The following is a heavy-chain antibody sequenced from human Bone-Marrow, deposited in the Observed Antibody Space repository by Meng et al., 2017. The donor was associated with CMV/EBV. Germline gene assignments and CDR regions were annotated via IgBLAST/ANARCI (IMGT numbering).Heavy chain of an antibody. D-gene: IGHD2-2*01. CDR3: ARDRGYCSSNSCSNWYDP. V-gene: IGHV3-20*01. Sequence: GGSLRLSCAASGFTFDDYGMSWVRQAPGKGLEWVSGINWNGGSTGYADSVKGRFTISRDNAKNSLYLQMNSLRAEDTALYHCARDRGYCSSNSCSNWYDPWGQGTLVAVSS. J-gene: IGHJ5*02. CDR2: INWNGGST. CDR1: GFTFDDYG.